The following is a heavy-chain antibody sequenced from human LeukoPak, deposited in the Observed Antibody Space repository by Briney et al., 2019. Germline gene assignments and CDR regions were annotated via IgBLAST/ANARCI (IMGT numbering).Heavy chain of an antibody. Sequence: GGSLRLSCEASEFTFSTSWMHWVGKAQGKGLFWVSRVESNGRNTIYADSVKGRFTISRDNRKNTLYLQMNSLRAEDTAVYYCARDGSAYNFDYWGQGTLVTVSS. D-gene: IGHD5-24*01. V-gene: IGHV3-74*01. CDR2: VESNGRNT. CDR3: ARDGSAYNFDY. CDR1: EFTFSTSW. J-gene: IGHJ4*02.